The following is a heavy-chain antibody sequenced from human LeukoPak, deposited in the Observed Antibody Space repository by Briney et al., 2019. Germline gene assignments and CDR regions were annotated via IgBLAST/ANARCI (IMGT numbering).Heavy chain of an antibody. D-gene: IGHD3-22*01. CDR3: ASTSYDSSGYYYVGDAFDI. CDR1: GGSFSGYY. CDR2: INHSGST. J-gene: IGHJ3*02. Sequence: SETLSLTCAVYGGSFSGYYWSWVRQPPGKGLEWIGEINHSGSTNYNPSLKSRVTISVDTSKNQFSLKLSSVTAADTAVYYCASTSYDSSGYYYVGDAFDIWGQGTMVTVSS. V-gene: IGHV4-34*01.